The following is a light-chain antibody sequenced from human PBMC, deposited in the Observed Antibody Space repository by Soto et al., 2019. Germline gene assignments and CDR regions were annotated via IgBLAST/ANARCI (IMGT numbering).Light chain of an antibody. Sequence: QYALTQPRSVSGSPGQSVTISCTGTSSDVGGYNYVSWYQHHPGKAPKLMIYDVSKRPSGVPDRFSGSKSGNTASLTISVLNADDGANYCSFTYAGSYTMFGVGTKLTVL. CDR1: SSDVGGYNY. CDR3: FTYAGSYTM. CDR2: DVS. V-gene: IGLV2-11*01. J-gene: IGLJ3*02.